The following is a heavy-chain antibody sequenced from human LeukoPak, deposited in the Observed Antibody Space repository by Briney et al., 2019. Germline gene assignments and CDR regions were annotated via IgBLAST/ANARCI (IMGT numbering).Heavy chain of an antibody. D-gene: IGHD6-13*01. V-gene: IGHV1-69*13. J-gene: IGHJ6*03. CDR1: GGTFSSYA. CDR3: TLGIAAAGTVTGAYYYYMDV. Sequence: ASVKVSCKASGGTFSSYAISWVRQAPGQGLEWMGGIIPIFGTANYAQKFQGRVTITADESTSTAYMELSSLRSEDTAVYYCTLGIAAAGTVTGAYYYYMDVWGKGTTVTISS. CDR2: IIPIFGTA.